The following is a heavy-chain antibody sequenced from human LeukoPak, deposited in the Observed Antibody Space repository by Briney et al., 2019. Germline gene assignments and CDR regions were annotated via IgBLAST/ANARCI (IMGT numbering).Heavy chain of an antibody. CDR3: AKGLSAAGDYYFDY. CDR2: ISGSGGST. V-gene: IGHV3-23*01. J-gene: IGHJ4*01. Sequence: GGSLRLSCAASGFTFSNYAMSWVRQAPGKGLEWLSTISGSGGSTYYADSVKGRFTISRDNSKNTVYLQMKSLRVEATAVYYCAKGLSAAGDYYFDYWGHGALVTVSS. CDR1: GFTFSNYA. D-gene: IGHD2-21*01.